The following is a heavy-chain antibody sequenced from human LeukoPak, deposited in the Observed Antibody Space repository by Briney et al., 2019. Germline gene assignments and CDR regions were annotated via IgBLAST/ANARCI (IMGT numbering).Heavy chain of an antibody. CDR1: GFTLSTNA. Sequence: GGSLRLSCLTSGFTLSTNAMSWVRQAPGKGLEWVAVISYDGSNKYYADSVKGRFTISRDNSKNTLYLQMNSLRAEDTAVYYCARGQYLAPAFDIWGQGTMVTVSS. CDR3: ARGQYLAPAFDI. CDR2: ISYDGSNK. J-gene: IGHJ3*02. V-gene: IGHV3-30-3*01. D-gene: IGHD2-2*02.